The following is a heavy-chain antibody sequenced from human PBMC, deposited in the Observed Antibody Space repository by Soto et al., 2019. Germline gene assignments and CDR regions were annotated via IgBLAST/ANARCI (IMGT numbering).Heavy chain of an antibody. CDR1: GFTFSDFA. V-gene: IGHV3-30-3*01. CDR2: ISYDGSNK. CDR3: TREGNQYFDY. Sequence: GGSLRLSCAASGFTFSDFAIHWVRQAPGKGLEWVALISYDGSNKYCADSVKGRFTISRDNSKNTLYLQMDSLRAEDTAVYYCTREGNQYFDYWGQGTLVTVSS. J-gene: IGHJ4*02.